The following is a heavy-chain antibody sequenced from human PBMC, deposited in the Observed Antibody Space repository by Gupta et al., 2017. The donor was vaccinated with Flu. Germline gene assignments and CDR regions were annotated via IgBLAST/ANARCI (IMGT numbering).Heavy chain of an antibody. CDR3: AKWRGSGWYPPYYFDY. D-gene: IGHD6-19*01. CDR1: GFTFSSYG. CDR2: ISYDGSNK. V-gene: IGHV3-30*18. Sequence: QVQLVESGGGVVQPGRSLRLSCAASGFTFSSYGMHWVRQAPGKGLEWVAVISYDGSNKYYADSVKGRFTISRDNSKNTLYLQMNSLRAEDTAVYYCAKWRGSGWYPPYYFDYWGQGTLVTVSS. J-gene: IGHJ4*02.